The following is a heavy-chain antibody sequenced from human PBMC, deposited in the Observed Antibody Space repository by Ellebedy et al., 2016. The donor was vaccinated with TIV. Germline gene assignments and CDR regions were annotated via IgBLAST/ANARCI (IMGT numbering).Heavy chain of an antibody. CDR2: INPSGGST. CDR3: ARELYYYGSGLIVDYYGMDV. V-gene: IGHV1-46*01. J-gene: IGHJ6*02. Sequence: AASVKVSCKASGYTFTSYYMHWMRQAPGQGLEWMGIINPSGGSTSYAQKFQGRVTMTRNTSISTAYMELSSLRSEDTAVYYCARELYYYGSGLIVDYYGMDVWGQGTTVTVSS. D-gene: IGHD3-10*01. CDR1: GYTFTSYY.